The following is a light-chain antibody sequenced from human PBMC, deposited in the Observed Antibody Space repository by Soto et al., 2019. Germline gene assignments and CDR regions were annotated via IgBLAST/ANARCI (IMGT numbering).Light chain of an antibody. CDR1: SSDVGGYDY. V-gene: IGLV2-11*01. CDR3: SSYSTTNILV. Sequence: QSALTQPRSVSGSPGRSVTISCTGTSSDVGGYDYVSWYQQHPGKAPKLLIYDVNNRSSGVSNHFSGSKSGNTASLVISGLQANDEADYYCSSYSTTNILVFGSGTKVTVL. J-gene: IGLJ1*01. CDR2: DVN.